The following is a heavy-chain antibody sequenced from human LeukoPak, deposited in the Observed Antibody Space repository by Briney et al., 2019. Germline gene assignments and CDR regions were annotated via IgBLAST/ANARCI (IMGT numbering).Heavy chain of an antibody. V-gene: IGHV4-61*02. Sequence: PSQTLSLTCTVSGGSISSGSYYWSWIRQPAGKGLEWIGRIYTSGSTNYNPSLKSRVTISVDTSKNQFSLKLSSVTAADTAVYYCARDRRSYYYDSSGYGYYYYYMDVWGKGTTVTISS. D-gene: IGHD3-22*01. CDR1: GGSISSGSYY. J-gene: IGHJ6*03. CDR3: ARDRRSYYYDSSGYGYYYYYMDV. CDR2: IYTSGST.